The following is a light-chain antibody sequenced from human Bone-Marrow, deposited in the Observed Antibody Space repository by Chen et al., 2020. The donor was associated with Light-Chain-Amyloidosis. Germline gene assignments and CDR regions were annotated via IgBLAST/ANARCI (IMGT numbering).Light chain of an antibody. Sequence: SYVLTQPSSVSVAPGQPATLACGGNNIGSTSVHWYQQTPVQAPLLVVYDDSDRASGIPERLSGSNSGSTATLTISRVEAGDEADYYCQVWDRSSDRPVFGGGTKLTVL. V-gene: IGLV3-21*02. CDR3: QVWDRSSDRPV. CDR1: NIGSTS. J-gene: IGLJ3*02. CDR2: DDS.